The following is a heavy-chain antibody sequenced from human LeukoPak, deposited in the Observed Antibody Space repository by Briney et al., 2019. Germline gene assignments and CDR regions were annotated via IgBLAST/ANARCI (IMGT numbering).Heavy chain of an antibody. J-gene: IGHJ4*02. V-gene: IGHV3-21*01. D-gene: IGHD2-15*01. Sequence: GGSLRLSCAASGFTFSSYSMNWFRQAPGKGLEWVSSIITTSTYIYYADSVKGRFTISRDNAKDSLYLQMSSLRAEDTALYYCARVVGKVFKDINGYYFDYWGQGILVSVSS. CDR1: GFTFSSYS. CDR3: ARVVGKVFKDINGYYFDY. CDR2: IITTSTYI.